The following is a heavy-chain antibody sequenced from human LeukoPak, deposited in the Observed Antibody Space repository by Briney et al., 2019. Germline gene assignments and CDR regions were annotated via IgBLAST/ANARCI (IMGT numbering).Heavy chain of an antibody. CDR3: ARGPGIAAAGEALATGF. D-gene: IGHD6-13*01. CDR2: INPSGGST. CDR1: GYTFTSYY. J-gene: IGHJ4*02. Sequence: RSGGSLRLSCAASGYTFTSYYMHWVRQAPGQGLEWMGIINPSGGSTSYAQKFQGRVTMTRDMSTSTVYMELSSLRSEDTAVYYCARGPGIAAAGEALATGFWGQGTLVTVSS. V-gene: IGHV1-46*01.